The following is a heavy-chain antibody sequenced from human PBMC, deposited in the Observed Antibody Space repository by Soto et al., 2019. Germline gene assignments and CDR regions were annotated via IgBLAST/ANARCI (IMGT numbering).Heavy chain of an antibody. CDR1: GDSVSSNSAA. V-gene: IGHV6-1*01. CDR3: ARGSTDGFSRFLDF. D-gene: IGHD3-3*01. CDR2: TYYRSKWYS. Sequence: QIQLQQSGPGLVKPSQTLSLTCAISGDSVSSNSAAWNWIRQSPSRGLEWLGRTYYRSKWYSDFAVYVRSRITINPDTSKNQVSLQLNSVTPEDTAVYFCARGSTDGFSRFLDFWGQGTLVTVSS. J-gene: IGHJ4*02.